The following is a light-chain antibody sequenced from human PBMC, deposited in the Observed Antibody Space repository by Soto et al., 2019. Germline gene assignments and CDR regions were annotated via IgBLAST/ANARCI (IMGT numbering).Light chain of an antibody. CDR3: QKANSSPIT. CDR1: QGISSW. V-gene: IGKV1-12*01. J-gene: IGKJ5*01. Sequence: DIQMTQSPSSVSASVGDRVTITCRASQGISSWLAWYQQKPGKAPKLLIYAASSLQSGVPSRCSGSGSGTDFTLTISSVEPEDFAIYHCQKANSSPITFGQGTRLEIK. CDR2: AAS.